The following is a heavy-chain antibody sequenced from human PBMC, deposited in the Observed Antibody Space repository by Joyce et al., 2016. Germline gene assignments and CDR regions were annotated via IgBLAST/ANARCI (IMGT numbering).Heavy chain of an antibody. J-gene: IGHJ6*02. Sequence: EVQLVESGGGLVQPGGSLRLSCAASGFTFSGYSMNWVRQAQGKGLEWVSSISSSSSTIYYADSVKGRFTISRDNAKNSLFLQMNSLRDEDTAVYYCARDGTTRNYYYGMDVWGQGTTVTVSS. D-gene: IGHD1-7*01. CDR1: GFTFSGYS. V-gene: IGHV3-48*02. CDR2: ISSSSSTI. CDR3: ARDGTTRNYYYGMDV.